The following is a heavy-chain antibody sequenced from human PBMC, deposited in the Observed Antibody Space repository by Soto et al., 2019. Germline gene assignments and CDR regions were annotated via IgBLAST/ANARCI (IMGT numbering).Heavy chain of an antibody. CDR1: GFTFSSYA. CDR3: ARDPDDYDSSGYFDY. J-gene: IGHJ4*02. V-gene: IGHV3-30-3*01. CDR2: ISYDGSNK. Sequence: GGSLRLSCAASGFTFSSYAMHWVRQAPGMGLEWVAVISYDGSNKYCADSVKGRFTISRDNSKNTLYLQMNGLRAEDTAVYYCARDPDDYDSSGYFDYWGQGTLVTVSS. D-gene: IGHD3-22*01.